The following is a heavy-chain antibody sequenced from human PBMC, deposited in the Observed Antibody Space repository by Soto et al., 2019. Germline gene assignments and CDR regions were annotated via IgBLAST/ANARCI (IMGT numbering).Heavy chain of an antibody. CDR2: IRSKANSYAT. CDR1: VFTFSGSA. V-gene: IGHV3-73*01. D-gene: IGHD6-6*01. J-gene: IGHJ6*02. Sequence: RGSLRLSCSASVFTFSGSAMHWFRQASGKGLEWVGRIRSKANSYATAYAASVKGRFTISRDDSKNTAYLQMNSLKTEDMAVYYCTRLTTVPYSSSSPDYYYYYGMDVWGQGTTVTVSS. CDR3: TRLTTVPYSSSSPDYYYYYGMDV.